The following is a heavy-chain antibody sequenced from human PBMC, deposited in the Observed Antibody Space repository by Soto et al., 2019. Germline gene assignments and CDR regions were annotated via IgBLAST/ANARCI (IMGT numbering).Heavy chain of an antibody. D-gene: IGHD6-13*01. Sequence: QVQLVESGGGLVKPGGSLRLSCAASGFTFSDHYMSWIRQAPGKGLAWVAYISGSGFTIYNADSVKGRFTISRDNAKNPLYLPMDRLRAEDPAVYFCARNTLSAAGSDNYGLDVWGRGTTVAVSS. CDR3: ARNTLSAAGSDNYGLDV. V-gene: IGHV3-11*01. CDR2: ISGSGFTI. J-gene: IGHJ6*02. CDR1: GFTFSDHY.